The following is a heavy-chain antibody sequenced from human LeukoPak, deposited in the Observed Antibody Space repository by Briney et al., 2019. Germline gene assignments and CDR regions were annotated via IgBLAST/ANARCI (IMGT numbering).Heavy chain of an antibody. CDR1: GFTFSNFA. Sequence: GGPLRLSCAASGFTFSNFAMTWVRQAPGKGLEWVSSIVGSSSTYYADSLKGRFTISRDNAKNSLYLQMNSLRAEDTAVYYCARDGGLYDPNYWGQGTLVTVSS. V-gene: IGHV3-21*01. CDR3: ARDGGLYDPNY. CDR2: IVGSSST. J-gene: IGHJ4*02. D-gene: IGHD1-1*01.